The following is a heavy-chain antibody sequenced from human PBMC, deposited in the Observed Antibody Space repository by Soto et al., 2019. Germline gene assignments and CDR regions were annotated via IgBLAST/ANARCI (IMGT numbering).Heavy chain of an antibody. CDR1: GGSITNYY. CDR3: ARHGFGPLHGLVDV. D-gene: IGHD3-10*01. CDR2: INYDGYS. Sequence: QVQLQESGPGLVKPSETLSLTCTVSGGSITNYYCSWFRQPPGTGLEWIGDINYDGYSAYNLSLKRRVALSMDASKTKFSLLLESVTATDTAVYYCARHGFGPLHGLVDVWGPGTTVIVSS. J-gene: IGHJ6*02. V-gene: IGHV4-59*08.